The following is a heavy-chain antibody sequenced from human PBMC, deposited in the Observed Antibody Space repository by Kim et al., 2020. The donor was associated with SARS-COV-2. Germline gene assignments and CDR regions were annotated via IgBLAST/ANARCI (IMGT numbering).Heavy chain of an antibody. CDR1: GGTFSSYA. Sequence: SVKVSCKASGGTFSSYAISWVRQAPGQGLEWMGRIIPILGIANYAQKFQGRVTITADKSTSTAYMELSSLRSEDTAVYYCARGNGSTSCYGPWGQGTLVTVSS. CDR2: IIPILGIA. CDR3: ARGNGSTSCYGP. J-gene: IGHJ5*02. D-gene: IGHD2-2*01. V-gene: IGHV1-69*04.